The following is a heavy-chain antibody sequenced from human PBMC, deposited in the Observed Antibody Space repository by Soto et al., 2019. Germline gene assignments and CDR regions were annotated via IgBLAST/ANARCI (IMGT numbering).Heavy chain of an antibody. D-gene: IGHD2-2*01. J-gene: IGHJ4*02. CDR2: INTGKGNT. CDR1: GYTFTTYA. V-gene: IGHV1-3*04. Sequence: ASVKVSCKASGYTFTTYAMHWVRQAPGQRPEWMGWINTGKGNTKYSEKFQGRVTITTDTSASTAYMELSSLRSEDTAMYYCARAGGDCSTVKCYVTDYWGQGTPVTVSS. CDR3: ARAGGDCSTVKCYVTDY.